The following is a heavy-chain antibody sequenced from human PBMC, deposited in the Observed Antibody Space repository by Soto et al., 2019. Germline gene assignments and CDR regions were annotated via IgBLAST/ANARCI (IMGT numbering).Heavy chain of an antibody. D-gene: IGHD1-26*01. V-gene: IGHV3-23*01. CDR2: ISGGGGSK. J-gene: IGHJ6*02. Sequence: GGSLRLSSTASRFNFSTYAVHWVRKEPGKGLDWVSAISGGGGSKYYADSVKGRVTISRDNSKNTLYLQMNSLRAEDTAVYYCAKVSLGALTFTDYYYYGLDVWGQGTTVTVSS. CDR1: RFNFSTYA. CDR3: AKVSLGALTFTDYYYYGLDV.